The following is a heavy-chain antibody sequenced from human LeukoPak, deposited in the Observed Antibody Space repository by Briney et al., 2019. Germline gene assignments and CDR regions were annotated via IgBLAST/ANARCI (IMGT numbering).Heavy chain of an antibody. CDR1: GFTFSNYW. CDR2: INRDGRED. CDR3: ATVIMVSNDYEEVAEYFQH. Sequence: GGSLRPSCVVSGFTFSNYWMSWVRQAPGKGLEWVANINRDGREDYYVDSVKGRFTISRDNAKNSLYLQMNSLRAEDTAIYYCATVIMVSNDYEEVAEYFQHWGQGTLVTVSS. D-gene: IGHD4-17*01. V-gene: IGHV3-7*01. J-gene: IGHJ1*01.